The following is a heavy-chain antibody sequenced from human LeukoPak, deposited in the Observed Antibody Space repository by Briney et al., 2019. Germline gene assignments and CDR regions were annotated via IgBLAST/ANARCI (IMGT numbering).Heavy chain of an antibody. CDR2: INPSGGST. CDR1: GYTFTSYY. D-gene: IGHD3-10*01. CDR3: AREHGSGTFDY. V-gene: IGHV1-46*01. J-gene: IGHJ4*02. Sequence: ASVKVSCKASGYTFTSYYMHWVRQAPGQGLEWMGIINPSGGSTSYAQKFRGRVTMTRDTSTSTVYMELSSLRSEDTAVYYCAREHGSGTFDYWGQGTLVTVSS.